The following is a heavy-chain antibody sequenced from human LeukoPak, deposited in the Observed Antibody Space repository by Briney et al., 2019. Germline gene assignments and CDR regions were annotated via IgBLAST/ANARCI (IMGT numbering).Heavy chain of an antibody. V-gene: IGHV1-46*01. D-gene: IGHD3-10*01. Sequence: ASVKVSCKASGYIFTSYHMHWVRQAPGQGPEWMGTINPSGGSTNYAQKFQDRVTMTRDTSTSTVYMALSSLRSEDTAVYYCAREDRSGSASHGMDVWGQGTTVTVSS. CDR1: GYIFTSYH. CDR3: AREDRSGSASHGMDV. CDR2: INPSGGST. J-gene: IGHJ6*02.